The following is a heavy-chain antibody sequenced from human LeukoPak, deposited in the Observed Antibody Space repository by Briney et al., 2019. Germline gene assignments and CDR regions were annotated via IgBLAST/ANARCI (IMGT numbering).Heavy chain of an antibody. CDR1: GFTFNNYG. D-gene: IGHD3-22*01. CDR2: MSYDGSNK. J-gene: IGHJ4*02. Sequence: GRSLRLSCAASGFTFNNYGMHWVRQAPGKGLEWVAVMSYDGSNKYYADSVKGRFTISRDNSKNTLYLQMNRLRAEDTAVYYCAKDRNYYDSSGYPLLGAYFDYWGQGTLVTVSS. V-gene: IGHV3-30*18. CDR3: AKDRNYYDSSGYPLLGAYFDY.